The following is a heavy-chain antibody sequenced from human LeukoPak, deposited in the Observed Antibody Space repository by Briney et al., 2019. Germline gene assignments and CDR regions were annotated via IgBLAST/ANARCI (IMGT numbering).Heavy chain of an antibody. V-gene: IGHV3-48*03. D-gene: IGHD3-10*01. CDR2: ISSSGTTI. CDR3: XXGGRFYYGSGRLDY. J-gene: IGHJ4*02. Sequence: PGGSLRLSCAASGFTFNSYEMNWVRQAPGKGLEWISYISSSGTTIYYADSVKGRFTISRDNAKNSLYLQMHSLRAEDTAVYYXXXGGRFYYGSGRLDYWGQGTLVTVSS. CDR1: GFTFNSYE.